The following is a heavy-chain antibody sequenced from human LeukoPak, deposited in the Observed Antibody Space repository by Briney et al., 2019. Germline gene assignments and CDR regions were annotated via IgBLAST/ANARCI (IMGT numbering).Heavy chain of an antibody. J-gene: IGHJ4*02. CDR2: IYYSGST. Sequence: SETLSLTCTVSGGSISSYYWSWIRQPPGKGLEWIGYIYYSGSTNYNPSLTSRVTISVDTSKNQFSLKLSTVTAADTAVYYCARHGKAVAGMAALAYWGQGPLVTVSS. V-gene: IGHV4-59*08. CDR1: GGSISSYY. D-gene: IGHD6-19*01. CDR3: ARHGKAVAGMAALAY.